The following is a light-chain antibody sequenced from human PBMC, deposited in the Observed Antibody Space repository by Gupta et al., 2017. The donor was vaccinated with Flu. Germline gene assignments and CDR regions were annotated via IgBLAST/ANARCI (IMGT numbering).Light chain of an antibody. Sequence: DIVMTQSPISLPVTPVEPASISCRSSQSLLHRNGYHYLDWYLQKPGQSPQLLIYLGSNRASGVPDRFSGSGSGTDFTLKISRVEAEDVGVYYCMQALQTPLTFGQGTKVEIK. J-gene: IGKJ1*01. V-gene: IGKV2-28*01. CDR3: MQALQTPLT. CDR2: LGS. CDR1: QSLLHRNGYHY.